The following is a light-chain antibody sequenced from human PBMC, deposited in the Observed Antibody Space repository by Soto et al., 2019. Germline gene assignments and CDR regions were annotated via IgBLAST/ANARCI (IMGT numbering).Light chain of an antibody. CDR2: AAS. V-gene: IGKV1-39*01. Sequence: DIQMTQSPSSLSASVGDRVTITCRASQSSSNYLNWYQQKPGKAPKLLMYAASSLQSGVPSRFSGSGSGTDITLTISSLQPEDFATYYCQQSYSTPRTFVQGTKVEI. CDR3: QQSYSTPRT. CDR1: QSSSNY. J-gene: IGKJ1*01.